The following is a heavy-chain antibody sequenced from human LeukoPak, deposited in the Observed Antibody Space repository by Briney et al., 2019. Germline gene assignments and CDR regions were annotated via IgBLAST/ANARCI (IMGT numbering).Heavy chain of an antibody. D-gene: IGHD3-10*02. Sequence: PETLSLTCADYGGSFSGYYWSWIRQPPGKGLEWTGEINHSGSTNYNPSLKSRVTISVDTSKNQFSLKLSSVTAADTAVYYCARDVRWAYGMDVWGQGTTVTVSS. CDR3: ARDVRWAYGMDV. V-gene: IGHV4-34*01. J-gene: IGHJ6*02. CDR1: GGSFSGYY. CDR2: INHSGST.